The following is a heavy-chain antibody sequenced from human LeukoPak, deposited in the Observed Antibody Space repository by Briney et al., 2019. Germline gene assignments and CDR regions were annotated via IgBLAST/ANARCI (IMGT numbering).Heavy chain of an antibody. CDR2: ISSSSSYI. Sequence: GGSLRLSCAASGFTFSSYGMNWVRQAPGKGLEWVSSISSSSSYIYYADSVKGRFTISRDNAKNSLYLQMNSLRAEDTAVYYCAREAGLRYFDWLSWIDYWGQGTLVTVSS. CDR3: AREAGLRYFDWLSWIDY. D-gene: IGHD3-9*01. V-gene: IGHV3-21*01. J-gene: IGHJ4*02. CDR1: GFTFSSYG.